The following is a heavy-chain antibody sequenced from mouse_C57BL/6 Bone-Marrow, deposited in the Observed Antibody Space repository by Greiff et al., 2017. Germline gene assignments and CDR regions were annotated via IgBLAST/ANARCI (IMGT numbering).Heavy chain of an antibody. CDR2: IYPGNSDT. CDR1: GYTFTSYW. D-gene: IGHD1-1*01. J-gene: IGHJ1*03. CDR3: TRWCYYGLDCYFDV. Sequence: EVQLVESGTVLARPGASVKMSCKTSGYTFTSYWMHWVKQRPGQGLEWIGAIYPGNSDTSYNQKFKGKAKLTAVTSASTAYMELSSLTNEDSSVYYCTRWCYYGLDCYFDVWCTGTTVTVSS. V-gene: IGHV1-5*01.